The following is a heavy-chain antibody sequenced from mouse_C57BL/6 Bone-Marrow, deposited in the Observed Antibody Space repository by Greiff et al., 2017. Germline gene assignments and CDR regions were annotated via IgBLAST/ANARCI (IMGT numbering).Heavy chain of an antibody. J-gene: IGHJ1*03. Sequence: QVQLQQPGAELVKPGASVKLSCKASGYTFTSYWMQWVKQRPGQGLEWIGEIDPSDSYTNYNQKFKGKATLTVATSSSTAYMQLSSLTSEDSAVYYCASNWDRYFDVWGTGTTVTVSS. CDR1: GYTFTSYW. V-gene: IGHV1-50*01. CDR3: ASNWDRYFDV. CDR2: IDPSDSYT. D-gene: IGHD4-1*01.